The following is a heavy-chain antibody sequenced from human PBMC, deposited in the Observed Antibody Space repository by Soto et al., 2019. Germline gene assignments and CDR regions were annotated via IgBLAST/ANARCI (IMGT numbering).Heavy chain of an antibody. J-gene: IGHJ4*02. D-gene: IGHD3-16*01. CDR2: VSATAGTT. CDR3: AKDRLAGGFDY. Sequence: PVGSPSLSSAASGFTFRNLSMSWIRQAPGKGLEWVSLVSATAGTTYYTDSVKGRFTISRDNSRNTVYLQMNSLRADDTAVYYCAKDRLAGGFDYWGQGTLVTVSS. V-gene: IGHV3-23*01. CDR1: GFTFRNLS.